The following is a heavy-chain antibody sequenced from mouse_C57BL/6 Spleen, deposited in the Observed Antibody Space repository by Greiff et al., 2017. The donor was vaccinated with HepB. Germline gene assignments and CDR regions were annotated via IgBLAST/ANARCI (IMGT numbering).Heavy chain of an antibody. Sequence: VKQSCKASGYTFTSYWMQWVKQRPGQGLEWIGEIDPSDSYTNYNQKFKGKATLTVDTSSSTAYMQLSSLTSEDSAVYYCARKSNSAMDYWGQGTSVTVSS. J-gene: IGHJ4*01. CDR1: GYTFTSYW. CDR3: ARKSNSAMDY. CDR2: IDPSDSYT. V-gene: IGHV1-50*01. D-gene: IGHD1-3*01.